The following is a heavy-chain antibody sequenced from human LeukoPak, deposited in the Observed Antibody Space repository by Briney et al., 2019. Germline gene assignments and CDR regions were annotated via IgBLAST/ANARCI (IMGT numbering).Heavy chain of an antibody. CDR2: ISSSSTI. D-gene: IGHD5-18*01. CDR1: GFTFGDYA. V-gene: IGHV3-69-1*01. J-gene: IGHJ4*02. CDR3: ARDRGYSYGYDY. Sequence: GGSLRLSCTASGFTFGDYAMSWFRQAPGKGLEWVSYISSSSTIYYADSVKGRFTISRDNAKNSLYLQMNSLRAEDTAVYYCARDRGYSYGYDYWGQGTLVTVSS.